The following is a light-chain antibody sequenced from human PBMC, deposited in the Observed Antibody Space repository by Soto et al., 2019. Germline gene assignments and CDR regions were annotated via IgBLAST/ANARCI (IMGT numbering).Light chain of an antibody. CDR3: SSYTTSSTV. Sequence: QSALTQPASVSGSPGQSITISCTGASSDVGSYTSVSWYQHHPGKAPKLIIYDVRNRPSGLSDRFSGSKSSNTASLTISGLQAEDEADYYCSSYTTSSTVFGGGTQLTVL. CDR1: SSDVGSYTS. CDR2: DVR. V-gene: IGLV2-14*03. J-gene: IGLJ2*01.